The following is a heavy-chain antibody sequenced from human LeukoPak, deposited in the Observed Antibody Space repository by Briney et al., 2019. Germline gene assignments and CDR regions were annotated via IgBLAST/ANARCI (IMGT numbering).Heavy chain of an antibody. J-gene: IGHJ3*02. D-gene: IGHD4-11*01. CDR1: GYTFRIYD. CDR2: MNPNSGNT. CDR3: VRGDLPTTVLNDPFNI. V-gene: IGHV1-8*01. Sequence: ASVNVSCTASGYTFRIYDINWVRQAPGQGLEWLRWMNPNSGNTGDAPKFQGRVTMTRVTSINTAYMELTSLRSEDTAVYFCVRGDLPTTVLNDPFNIWGQGTMVTVSS.